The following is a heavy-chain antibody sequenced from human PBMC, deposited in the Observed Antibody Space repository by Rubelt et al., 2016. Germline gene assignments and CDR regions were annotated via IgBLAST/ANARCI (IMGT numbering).Heavy chain of an antibody. CDR3: AGRPYCGGECCFCDY. Sequence: QLQLQESGPGLVEPSATLSLTCTVSGGSISSTTYYWGWIRQPPGKGLEWIGTIYYRGSTFYNPSLKSRVTISVDTSKNQFRRKGGSGTYAGTAVYYCAGRPYCGGECCFCDYWGQGSMVTVSS. J-gene: IGHJ4*02. CDR2: IYYRGST. D-gene: IGHD2-21*01. V-gene: IGHV4-39*01. CDR1: GGSISSTTYY.